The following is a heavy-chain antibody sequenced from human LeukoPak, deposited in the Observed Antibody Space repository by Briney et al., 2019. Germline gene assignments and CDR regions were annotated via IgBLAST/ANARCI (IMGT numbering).Heavy chain of an antibody. D-gene: IGHD2-2*01. CDR1: GFTFSSYA. Sequence: GGSLRLSCAASGFTFSSYAMSWVRQAPGKGLEWVSAISGSDYSTYYADSVKGRFTISRDNSKNTLYLQMNSLRAEDTAVYYCARDRDIVVVPAATGGAFDIWGQGTMVTVSS. J-gene: IGHJ3*02. V-gene: IGHV3-23*01. CDR3: ARDRDIVVVPAATGGAFDI. CDR2: ISGSDYST.